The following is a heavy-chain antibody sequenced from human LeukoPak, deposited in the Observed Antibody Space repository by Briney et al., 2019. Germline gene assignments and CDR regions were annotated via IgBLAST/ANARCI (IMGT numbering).Heavy chain of an antibody. Sequence: GGSLRLSCAASGFTISRYVMGWVRQAPGKGLEWVSTISNSGGSTYYADSVKGRFTISRDNSKNTLYLQMNSLRAEDTAVYYCARDSVVVPAAPQNAFDYWGQGTLVTVSS. D-gene: IGHD2-2*01. CDR2: ISNSGGST. J-gene: IGHJ4*02. V-gene: IGHV3-23*01. CDR3: ARDSVVVPAAPQNAFDY. CDR1: GFTISRYV.